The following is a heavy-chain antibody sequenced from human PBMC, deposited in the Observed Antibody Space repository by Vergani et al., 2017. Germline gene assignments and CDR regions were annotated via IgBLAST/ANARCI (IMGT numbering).Heavy chain of an antibody. Sequence: QVQLVESGGGLVKPGGSLRLSCAASGFTFSSYGMHWVRQAPGKGLEWVAVIWYDGSNKYYADSVKGRFTISRDNSKNTLYLQMNSLRAEDTAVYYCARDLYYYDSSGTTDWGQGTLVTVSS. V-gene: IGHV3-33*01. CDR3: ARDLYYYDSSGTTD. J-gene: IGHJ4*02. D-gene: IGHD3-22*01. CDR1: GFTFSSYG. CDR2: IWYDGSNK.